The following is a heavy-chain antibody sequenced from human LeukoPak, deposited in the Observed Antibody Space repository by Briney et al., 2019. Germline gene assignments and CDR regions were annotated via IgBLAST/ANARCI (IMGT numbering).Heavy chain of an antibody. D-gene: IGHD2-2*01. Sequence: GGSLRLSCAASGFTFSSYAMSWVRQAPGKGLEWVSAIGGGGGSTYYADSVKGRFTISRDNSKNTLYLQMNSLRAEDTAVYYCARDRRVCTSCRSGWFDPWGQGTLVTVSS. CDR1: GFTFSSYA. CDR2: IGGGGGST. J-gene: IGHJ5*02. V-gene: IGHV3-23*01. CDR3: ARDRRVCTSCRSGWFDP.